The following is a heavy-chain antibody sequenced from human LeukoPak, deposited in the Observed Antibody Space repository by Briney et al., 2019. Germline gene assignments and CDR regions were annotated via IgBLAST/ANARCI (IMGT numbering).Heavy chain of an antibody. CDR3: ARDLRGYPY. J-gene: IGHJ1*01. D-gene: IGHD3-22*01. Sequence: QTGGSLRLSYSASGFTFSSYGMTWVRQAPGKGLEWVSAVSGSGASTYYADSVKGRFTISRDNAKNSLYLQMTSLRAEDTAVYYCARDLRGYPYWGQGTLVTVSS. V-gene: IGHV3-23*01. CDR2: VSGSGAST. CDR1: GFTFSSYG.